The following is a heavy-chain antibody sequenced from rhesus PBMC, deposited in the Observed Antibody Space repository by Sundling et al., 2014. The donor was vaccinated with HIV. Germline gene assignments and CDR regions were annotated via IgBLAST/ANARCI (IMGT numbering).Heavy chain of an antibody. CDR2: ISGSSNNT. Sequence: EVQLVESGGGLVQPGGSLRLSCATSGFTFSNYWMYWFRQAPGKGLEWVSSISGSSNNTYYPDSVKGRFTISRDNAKNTLYLQMNSLRAEDTAVYYCARKWDYWGQGVLVTVSS. V-gene: IGHV3S41*01. CDR1: GFTFSNYW. J-gene: IGHJ4*01. CDR3: ARKWDY.